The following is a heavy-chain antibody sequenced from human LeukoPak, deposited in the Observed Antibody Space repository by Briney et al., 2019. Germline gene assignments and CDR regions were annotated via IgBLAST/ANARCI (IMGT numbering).Heavy chain of an antibody. J-gene: IGHJ5*02. Sequence: SETLSLTCTVSDGSSSSSSWNWIRQPPEKGLEWIGYIYYSGRAKHNPSLASRVTISVDTSKNQISLKLRSVPAADTAIYYCARRQQTGGDNGLHNWFDPWGQGTLVTVSS. D-gene: IGHD2-21*01. V-gene: IGHV4-59*08. CDR1: DGSSSSSS. CDR2: IYYSGRA. CDR3: ARRQQTGGDNGLHNWFDP.